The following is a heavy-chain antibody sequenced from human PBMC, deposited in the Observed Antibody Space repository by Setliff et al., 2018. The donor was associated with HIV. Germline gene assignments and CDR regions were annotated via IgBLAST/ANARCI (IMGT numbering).Heavy chain of an antibody. V-gene: IGHV1-69*13. D-gene: IGHD3-3*01. Sequence: SVKVSCKASGGTFSSHTISWVRQAPGQGLEWMGGFIPIFRTANYAQEFQGRVTITADEFTSTAYMDLRSLRTDDTAVYYCLREPLREEWAPNFDYWGQGTLVTVSS. J-gene: IGHJ4*02. CDR3: LREPLREEWAPNFDY. CDR2: FIPIFRTA. CDR1: GGTFSSHT.